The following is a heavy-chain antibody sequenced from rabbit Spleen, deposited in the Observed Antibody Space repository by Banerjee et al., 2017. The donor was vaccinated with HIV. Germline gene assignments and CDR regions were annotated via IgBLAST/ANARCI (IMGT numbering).Heavy chain of an antibody. J-gene: IGHJ3*01. V-gene: IGHV1S40*01. Sequence: QQLVESGGGLVKPGASLTLSCKASGFSFSSSDYMCWVRQAPGKGLEWIVCIYTGSSGSTYYASWAKGRFTISKASSTTVTLQMTSLTAADMATYFCARDTSSSFSSYGMDLWGQGTLVTVS. CDR2: IYTGSSGST. CDR1: GFSFSSSDY. D-gene: IGHD1-1*01. CDR3: ARDTSSSFSSYGMDL.